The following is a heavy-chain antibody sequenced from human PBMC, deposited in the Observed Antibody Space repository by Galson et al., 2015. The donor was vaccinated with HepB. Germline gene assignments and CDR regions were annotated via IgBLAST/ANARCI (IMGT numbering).Heavy chain of an antibody. CDR2: INADGSDK. D-gene: IGHD6-13*01. V-gene: IGHV3-7*01. CDR3: ARARRHSTPDPHHFDY. J-gene: IGHJ4*02. CDR1: GFTLRNYW. Sequence: SLRLSCAASGFTLRNYWMSWVRQAPGKGLEWVANINADGSDKYYVDSVRGRFTISRDNAENSVSLQMNSLRAEDTAVYYCARARRHSTPDPHHFDYWGQGSLVTVSS.